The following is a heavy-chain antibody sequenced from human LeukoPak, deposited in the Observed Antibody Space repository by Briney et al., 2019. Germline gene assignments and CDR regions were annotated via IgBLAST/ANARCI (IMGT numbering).Heavy chain of an antibody. Sequence: GGSLRLSCAASGFTFSSYAMSWVRQAPGKGLEWVSAISGSGGSTYYADSEKGRFTISRDNSKNTLYLQMNSLRAEDTAVYYCARVINGDFIGALELWGQQTMVSV. D-gene: IGHD4-17*01. CDR2: ISGSGGST. J-gene: IGHJ3*01. CDR3: ARVINGDFIGALEL. CDR1: GFTFSSYA. V-gene: IGHV3-23*01.